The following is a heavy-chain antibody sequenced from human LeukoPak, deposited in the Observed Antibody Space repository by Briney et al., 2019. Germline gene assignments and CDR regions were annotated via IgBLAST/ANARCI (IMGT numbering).Heavy chain of an antibody. CDR3: TSITFGGVIVPSDY. J-gene: IGHJ4*02. V-gene: IGHV3-23*01. CDR1: GFTFSSYA. Sequence: PGGSLRLSCAASGFTFSSYAMSWVRQAPGKGLEWVSAISGSGGSTYYADSVKGRFTISRDNSKNTLYLQMNSLRAEDTAVYYCTSITFGGVIVPSDYWGQGTLVTVSS. D-gene: IGHD3-16*02. CDR2: ISGSGGST.